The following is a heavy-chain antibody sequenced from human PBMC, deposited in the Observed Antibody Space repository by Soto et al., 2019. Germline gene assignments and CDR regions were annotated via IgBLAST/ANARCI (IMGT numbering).Heavy chain of an antibody. CDR2: ISADNGNT. CDR3: ASSEVASETRFDP. J-gene: IGHJ5*02. Sequence: ASVKVSCKASGYTFTGYYMHWVRQAPGQRLEWMGWISADNGNTKYAQKLQGRVTITTDTSTSTAYMELRSLRSDDTAVYYCASSEVASETRFDPWGQGTLVTVSS. D-gene: IGHD6-25*01. CDR1: GYTFTGYY. V-gene: IGHV1-18*04.